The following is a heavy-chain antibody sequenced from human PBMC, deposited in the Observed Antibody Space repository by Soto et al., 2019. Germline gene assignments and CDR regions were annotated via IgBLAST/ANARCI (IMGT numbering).Heavy chain of an antibody. CDR2: IIPIFGAV. CDR1: GGTFSNYT. Sequence: QVQLVQSGAEVRKPGSSVKVSYKASGGTFSNYTISWVRQAPGQGLEWMGGIIPIFGAVNYAQKFQGRLTISVGESTTTAHMELSSLGSEDTAVYYCARGYCSGGSCYVAKYYGLDVWGQGTTVIVS. D-gene: IGHD2-15*01. CDR3: ARGYCSGGSCYVAKYYGLDV. V-gene: IGHV1-69*01. J-gene: IGHJ6*02.